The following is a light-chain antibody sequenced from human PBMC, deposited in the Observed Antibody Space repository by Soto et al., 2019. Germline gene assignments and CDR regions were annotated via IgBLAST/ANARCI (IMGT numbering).Light chain of an antibody. V-gene: IGLV2-14*01. CDR1: SSDVGGYNY. J-gene: IGLJ1*01. Sequence: QSALTQPPSVSGSPGQSITISCTGTSSDVGGYNYVSWYQQHPGKAPKLMIYEVSNRPSGVSNRFSGSKSGNTASLTISGLQAEDEADYYCSSYTSSSTYVFGTGTKVTAL. CDR2: EVS. CDR3: SSYTSSSTYV.